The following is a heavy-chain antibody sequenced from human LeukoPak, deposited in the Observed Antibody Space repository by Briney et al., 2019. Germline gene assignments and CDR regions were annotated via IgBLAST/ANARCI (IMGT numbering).Heavy chain of an antibody. D-gene: IGHD6-13*01. CDR3: ARDAGDSTFDY. V-gene: IGHV4-39*07. CDR1: GGSISSSSYY. Sequence: SETLSLTCTVSGGSISSSSYYWGWSRQPPGKGLEWIVSIYYSGSTYYNPSLKSRVTISVDTSKNQFSLKLSSVTAADTAVYYCARDAGDSTFDYWGQGTLATVSS. CDR2: IYYSGST. J-gene: IGHJ4*02.